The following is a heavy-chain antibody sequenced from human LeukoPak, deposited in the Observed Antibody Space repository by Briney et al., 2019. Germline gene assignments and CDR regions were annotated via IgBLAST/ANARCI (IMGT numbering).Heavy chain of an antibody. CDR1: GFTLSSYW. Sequence: GGSLRLSCAASGFTLSSYWMHWVRQAPGKGLVWVSRINSDGSSISYADSVKGRFTISRGNAKNTLYLQMNSLRAEDTAVYYCARGGQLGSSTWYRNSLDSWGQGTLVTVSS. D-gene: IGHD6-13*01. CDR2: INSDGSSI. J-gene: IGHJ4*02. V-gene: IGHV3-74*01. CDR3: ARGGQLGSSTWYRNSLDS.